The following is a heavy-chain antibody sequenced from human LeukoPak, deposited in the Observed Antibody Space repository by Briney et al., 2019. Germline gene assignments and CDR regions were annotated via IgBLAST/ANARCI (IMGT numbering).Heavy chain of an antibody. V-gene: IGHV3-30*03. D-gene: IGHD3-10*01. Sequence: PGGSLRLSCAASGFTFSSYGIHWVRQAPGKGLEWVAVISYDGSNEYYADSVKGRFTISRDNSKNTLYLQMNSLRTEDTAVYYCARDATYYSCWGQGTLVTVSS. CDR2: ISYDGSNE. CDR1: GFTFSSYG. J-gene: IGHJ4*02. CDR3: ARDATYYSC.